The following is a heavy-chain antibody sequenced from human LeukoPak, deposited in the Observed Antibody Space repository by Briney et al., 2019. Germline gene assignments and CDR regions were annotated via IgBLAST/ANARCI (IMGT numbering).Heavy chain of an antibody. Sequence: PSETLSLTCTVTGGSISSSSYYWGWIRQPPGKGLEWIGSIYYSGSTYYNPSLKSRVTISVDTSKNQFSLKLSSVTAADTAVYYCARRAFGGVPPYYFDYWGQGTLVTVPS. D-gene: IGHD3-16*01. J-gene: IGHJ4*02. V-gene: IGHV4-39*01. CDR1: GGSISSSSYY. CDR3: ARRAFGGVPPYYFDY. CDR2: IYYSGST.